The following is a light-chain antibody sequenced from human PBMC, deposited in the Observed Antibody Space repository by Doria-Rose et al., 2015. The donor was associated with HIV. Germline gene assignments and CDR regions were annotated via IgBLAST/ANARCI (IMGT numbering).Light chain of an antibody. CDR3: HQYGTSWT. V-gene: IGKV3-20*01. CDR1: QSFSSTY. Sequence: TQSPGTLSLSPGERATLSCRASQSFSSTYLAWYQQKPGQAPSLLIYDGSTSATGIPDRFSASGSGTDFTLTINRLEPEDFALYYCHQYGTSWTFGQGTKV. J-gene: IGKJ1*01. CDR2: DGS.